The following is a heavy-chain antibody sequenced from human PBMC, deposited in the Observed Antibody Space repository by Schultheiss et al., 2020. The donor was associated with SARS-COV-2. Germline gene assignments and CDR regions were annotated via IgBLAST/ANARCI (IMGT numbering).Heavy chain of an antibody. Sequence: SETLSLSCAVYGGSFSGYYWSWIRQPPGKGLEWIGSIYTSGSTNYNPSLKSRVTMSVDTSKNQFSLKLSSVTAADTALYYCARVPRLGFYFDYWGQGTLVTVSS. D-gene: IGHD5-12*01. J-gene: IGHJ4*02. CDR1: GGSFSGYY. V-gene: IGHV4-59*10. CDR3: ARVPRLGFYFDY. CDR2: IYTSGST.